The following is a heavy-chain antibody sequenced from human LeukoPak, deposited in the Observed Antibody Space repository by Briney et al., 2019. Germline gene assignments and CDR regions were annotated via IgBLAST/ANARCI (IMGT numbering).Heavy chain of an antibody. J-gene: IGHJ4*02. CDR1: GGSISSYY. Sequence: SETLSLTCTVSGGSISSYYWNWIRQPPGKGLEWIGCIYYSGSTNYNPSLKSRVTISIDTSKSQFSLKLSSVTAADTAFYYCAREAAPRYYFDYWAQGTLVTVSS. CDR3: AREAAPRYYFDY. CDR2: IYYSGST. V-gene: IGHV4-59*01.